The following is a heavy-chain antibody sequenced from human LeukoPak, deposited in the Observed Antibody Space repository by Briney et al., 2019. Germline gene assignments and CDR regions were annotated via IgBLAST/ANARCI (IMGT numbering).Heavy chain of an antibody. D-gene: IGHD3-22*01. V-gene: IGHV3-74*01. CDR2: ITNDGSST. CDR3: AREHYDDSGGYSSGLDV. J-gene: IGHJ6*02. CDR1: GLTFSSHW. Sequence: PGGSLRLSCAASGLTFSSHWMHWDRQAPGKGLVWVSRITNDGSSTTYADSVKGRFTISRDNSKDTLFLQMNSLKADDTAVYYCAREHYDDSGGYSSGLDVWGQGTTVTVSS.